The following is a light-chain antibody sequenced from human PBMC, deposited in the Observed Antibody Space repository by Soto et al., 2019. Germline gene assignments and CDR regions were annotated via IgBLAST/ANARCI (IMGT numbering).Light chain of an antibody. Sequence: EIELTQSPGSLSLSQGERVTLSCRASQSVSSSYLAWYQQKPGQAPRLLIYGASSRATGIPDRFSGSGSGTDFTLTISRLEPEDFAVYYCQQYGSSPLTFGGGTKVDFK. CDR1: QSVSSSY. J-gene: IGKJ4*01. V-gene: IGKV3-20*01. CDR2: GAS. CDR3: QQYGSSPLT.